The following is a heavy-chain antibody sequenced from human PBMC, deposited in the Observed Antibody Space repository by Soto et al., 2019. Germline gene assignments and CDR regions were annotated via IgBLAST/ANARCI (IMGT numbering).Heavy chain of an antibody. J-gene: IGHJ4*02. CDR2: ISAYNGNT. Sequence: GASVKVSCKASGYTFTTYGISWMRQAPGQGLEWMGWISAYNGNTKYSQKLQGRVTMTTDTSTSTAYMELRSLRSDDTAVYYCARDLVTVTTLAYWGQGTLVTVS. V-gene: IGHV1-18*01. D-gene: IGHD4-17*01. CDR3: ARDLVTVTTLAY. CDR1: GYTFTTYG.